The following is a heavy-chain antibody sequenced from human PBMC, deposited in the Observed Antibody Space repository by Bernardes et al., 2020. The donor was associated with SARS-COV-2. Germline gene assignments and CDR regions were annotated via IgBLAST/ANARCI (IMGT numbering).Heavy chain of an antibody. CDR1: VGSFSGYY. CDR3: ARGLRSGYYVGSVYFDY. Sequence: SETLSLTRAVYVGSFSGYYWTWIRQPPGKGLEWIGEINHSGSTNYNSSLKSRVTISADTSKNQFSLTLSSVTAADTAVYYCARGLRSGYYVGSVYFDYWGQGTLVTVSS. V-gene: IGHV4-34*01. D-gene: IGHD3-3*01. CDR2: INHSGST. J-gene: IGHJ4*02.